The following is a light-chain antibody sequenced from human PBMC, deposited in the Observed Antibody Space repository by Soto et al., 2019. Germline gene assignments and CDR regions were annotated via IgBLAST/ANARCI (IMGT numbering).Light chain of an antibody. J-gene: IGKJ1*01. CDR1: QGITNY. Sequence: DVQMTQSPSSLSASVGDRVTLTCWASQGITNYLAWYQQKPGKVPKLLIYGASTLQSGVPSRFSGSGSGTDFTLTIESLQPEDVATYYCQKYNSAHSYSFGQGTKVEIK. CDR3: QKYNSAHSYS. CDR2: GAS. V-gene: IGKV1-27*01.